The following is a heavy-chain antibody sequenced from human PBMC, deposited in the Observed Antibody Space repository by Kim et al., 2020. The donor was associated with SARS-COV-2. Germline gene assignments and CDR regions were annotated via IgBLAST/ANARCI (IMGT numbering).Heavy chain of an antibody. J-gene: IGHJ4*02. V-gene: IGHV3-7*01. D-gene: IGHD4-17*01. CDR2: IKRDGSVK. CDR3: ARGPDYGDWTDYLDY. CDR1: GFSFSSYA. Sequence: GGSLRLSCAASGFSFSSYAMRWVRQAPGKGLEWVAHIKRDGSVKYYADSVKGRCTISRENAKNSLYLQMNSLRVEDSAVYYCARGPDYGDWTDYLDYWGQGTLVTVSS.